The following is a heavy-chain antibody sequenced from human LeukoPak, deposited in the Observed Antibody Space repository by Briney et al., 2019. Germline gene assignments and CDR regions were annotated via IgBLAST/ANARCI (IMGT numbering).Heavy chain of an antibody. CDR1: GFSISNDW. D-gene: IGHD3-10*01. Sequence: GGSLRLSGAASGFSISNDWMSWVRQAPGKGLEWVARVKSRSAGETTDYAAPVKGRFTISRDDSKNTLYLQMNSLKTEDTAVYYCTLIQGWGSGSYYRDFWGQGTLVTVSP. CDR2: VKSRSAGETT. V-gene: IGHV3-15*01. CDR3: TLIQGWGSGSYYRDF. J-gene: IGHJ4*02.